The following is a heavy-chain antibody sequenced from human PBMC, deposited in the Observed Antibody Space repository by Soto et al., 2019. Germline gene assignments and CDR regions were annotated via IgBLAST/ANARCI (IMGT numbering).Heavy chain of an antibody. Sequence: SETLSLTCTVSGGSISSGGYYWSWIRQHPGKGLEWIGYIYYSGSTYYNPSLKSRVTISVDTSKNQFSLKLSSVTAADTAVYYCARVMVRGVIHDYWGQGTLVTVSS. CDR2: IYYSGST. D-gene: IGHD3-10*01. CDR3: ARVMVRGVIHDY. V-gene: IGHV4-31*03. CDR1: GGSISSGGYY. J-gene: IGHJ4*02.